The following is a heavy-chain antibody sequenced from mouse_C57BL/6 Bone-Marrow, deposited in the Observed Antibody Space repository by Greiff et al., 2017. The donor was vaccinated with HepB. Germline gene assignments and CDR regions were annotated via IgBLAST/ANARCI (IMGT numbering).Heavy chain of an antibody. D-gene: IGHD1-1*01. J-gene: IGHJ2*01. CDR3: ARWGTTVGYFDY. CDR2: IYPRSGNT. V-gene: IGHV1-81*01. Sequence: QVQLKESGAELARPGASVKLSCKASGYTFTSYGISWVKQRTGQGLEWIGEIYPRSGNTYYNEKFKGKATLTADKSSSTAYMELRSLTSEDSAVYFCARWGTTVGYFDYWGQGTTLTVSS. CDR1: GYTFTSYG.